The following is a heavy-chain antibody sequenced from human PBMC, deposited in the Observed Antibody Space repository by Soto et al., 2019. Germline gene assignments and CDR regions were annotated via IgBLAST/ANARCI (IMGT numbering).Heavy chain of an antibody. CDR2: ISAYNGNT. Sequence: ASVKVSCKASGYTFTSYGISWVRQAPGQGLEWMGWISAYNGNTNYAQKLQGRVTMTTDTSTSTAYMELRSLRSDDTAVYYCARDYSSGLWYFDLWAVAPWSPSPQ. CDR3: ARDYSSGLWYFDL. J-gene: IGHJ2*01. V-gene: IGHV1-18*04. D-gene: IGHD6-19*01. CDR1: GYTFTSYG.